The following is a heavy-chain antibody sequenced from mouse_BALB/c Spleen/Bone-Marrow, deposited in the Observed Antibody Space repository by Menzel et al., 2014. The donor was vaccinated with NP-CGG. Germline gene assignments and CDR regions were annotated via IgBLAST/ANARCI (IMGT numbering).Heavy chain of an antibody. D-gene: IGHD1-2*01. J-gene: IGHJ2*01. CDR3: SRQTATFFDY. CDR2: INPGSGGT. Sequence: QVQLQQSGAELVRPGTSVKVSCKASGYAFTNYLIEWVKQRPGQGLEWIGVINPGSGGTNYNEKFKDKATLTADESSSTAYMQLSSLTSDDSAVYFRSRQTATFFDYWGQGTTLTVSS. V-gene: IGHV1-54*03. CDR1: GYAFTNYL.